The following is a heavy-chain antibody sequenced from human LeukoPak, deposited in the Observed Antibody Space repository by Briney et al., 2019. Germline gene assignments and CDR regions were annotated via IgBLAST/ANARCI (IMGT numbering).Heavy chain of an antibody. J-gene: IGHJ4*02. CDR2: ISGSGGST. V-gene: IGHV3-23*01. D-gene: IGHD6-13*01. CDR3: ANRRSSSWYMRDFDY. Sequence: GGSLRLSCAASGFTFSSYAMSWVRQAPGKGLEWVSAISGSGGSTYYADSVKGRFTISRDNSKNTLYLQMNSLRAEDTAVYYCANRRSSSWYMRDFDYWGQGTLVTVSP. CDR1: GFTFSSYA.